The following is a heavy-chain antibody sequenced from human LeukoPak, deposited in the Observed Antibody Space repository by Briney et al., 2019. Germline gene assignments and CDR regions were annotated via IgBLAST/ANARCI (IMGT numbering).Heavy chain of an antibody. Sequence: GASVKVSCKASGYTFTSYYMHRVRQAPGQGLEWMGIINPSGGSTSYAQKFQGRVTMTRDTSTSTVYMELSRLRSDDTAVYYCARASGSYWWFDSWGQGTLVTVSS. CDR3: ARASGSYWWFDS. CDR1: GYTFTSYY. V-gene: IGHV1-46*01. J-gene: IGHJ5*01. D-gene: IGHD1-26*01. CDR2: INPSGGST.